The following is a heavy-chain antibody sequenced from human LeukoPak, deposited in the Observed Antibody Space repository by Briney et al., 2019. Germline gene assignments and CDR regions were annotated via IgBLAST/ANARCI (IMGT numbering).Heavy chain of an antibody. CDR2: MNPNSGNT. CDR1: GYTFTSYD. V-gene: IGHV1-8*01. D-gene: IGHD6-13*01. CDR3: AREGYSSSWYDSYYYYYMDV. Sequence: ASVKVSCKASGYTFTSYDINWLRQATGQGLEWMGWMNPNSGNTGYAQKFQGRVTMARNTSISTAYMELSSLRSEDTAVYYCAREGYSSSWYDSYYYYYMDVWGKGTTVTVSS. J-gene: IGHJ6*03.